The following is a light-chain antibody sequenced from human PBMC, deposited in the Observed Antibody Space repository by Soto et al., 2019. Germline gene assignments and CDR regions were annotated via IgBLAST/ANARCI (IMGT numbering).Light chain of an antibody. Sequence: EIVMTQSPATLSVSPGETATLSSRASQSVSSNLAWYQQKPGQAPRLLIYGASSRATGIPDRFSGSGSGTDFTLTISRLEPEDFAVYYCQQYGSSPPWTFGQGTKVDIK. CDR2: GAS. CDR1: QSVSSN. J-gene: IGKJ1*01. V-gene: IGKV3-20*01. CDR3: QQYGSSPPWT.